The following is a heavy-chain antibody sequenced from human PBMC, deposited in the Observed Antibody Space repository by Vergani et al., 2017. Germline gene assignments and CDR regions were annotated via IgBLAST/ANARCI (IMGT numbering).Heavy chain of an antibody. CDR3: ARGLAYCGGDCYSYWFDP. CDR2: IYHSGST. V-gene: IGHV4-4*03. CDR1: GGSISSSNW. Sequence: QVQLQESGPGLVKPPGTLSLTCAVSGGSISSSNWWSWVRHPPGKGLEWIGEIYHSGSTNYNPSLKSRVTISVDKSKNQFSLKLSAVTAADTAVYYCARGLAYCGGDCYSYWFDPWGQGTLVTVSS. D-gene: IGHD2-21*02. J-gene: IGHJ5*02.